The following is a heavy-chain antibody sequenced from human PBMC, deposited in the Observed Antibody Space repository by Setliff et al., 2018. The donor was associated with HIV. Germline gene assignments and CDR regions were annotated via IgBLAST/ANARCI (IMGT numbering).Heavy chain of an antibody. CDR2: IYSGGYT. J-gene: IGHJ3*02. V-gene: IGHV3-53*01. CDR1: GFTVSSNY. Sequence: GGSLRLSCAASGFTVSSNYMGWVRQAPGKGLEWVSVIYSGGYTYYADSVKGRFTISRDNSKNTLYLQMNSLRAEDTAMYYCARDRSSGYYYPDAFDIWGQGTMVTVS. CDR3: ARDRSSGYYYPDAFDI. D-gene: IGHD3-22*01.